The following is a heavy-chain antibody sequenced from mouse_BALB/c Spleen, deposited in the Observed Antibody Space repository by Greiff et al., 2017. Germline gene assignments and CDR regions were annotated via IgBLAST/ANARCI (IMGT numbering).Heavy chain of an antibody. Sequence: VKLVESGAELMKPGASVKISCKATGYTFSSYWIEWVKQRPGHGLEWIGEILPGSGSTNYNEKFKGKATFTADTSSNTAYMQLSSLTSEDSAVYYCARGDYYGSQAWFAYWGQGTLVTVSA. CDR1: GYTFSSYW. CDR2: ILPGSGST. J-gene: IGHJ3*01. V-gene: IGHV1-9*01. CDR3: ARGDYYGSQAWFAY. D-gene: IGHD1-1*01.